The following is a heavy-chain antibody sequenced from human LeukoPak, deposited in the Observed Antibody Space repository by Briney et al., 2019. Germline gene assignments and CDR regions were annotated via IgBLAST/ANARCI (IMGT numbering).Heavy chain of an antibody. Sequence: SETLSLTCTVSGGSISSYYWSWIRQPPGKGLEWIGYIYYSGSTNYNPSLKSRVTISVDTSKNQFSPKLSSVTAADTAVYYCARGRDMITFGGAPFDYWGQGTLVTVSS. CDR3: ARGRDMITFGGAPFDY. CDR1: GGSISSYY. CDR2: IYYSGST. D-gene: IGHD3-16*01. V-gene: IGHV4-59*01. J-gene: IGHJ4*02.